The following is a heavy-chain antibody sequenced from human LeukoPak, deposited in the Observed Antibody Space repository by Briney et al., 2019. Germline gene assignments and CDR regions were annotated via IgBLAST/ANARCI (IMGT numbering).Heavy chain of an antibody. CDR3: AREDLYSSSWHNWFDP. V-gene: IGHV4-61*02. D-gene: IGHD6-13*01. J-gene: IGHJ5*02. Sequence: SETLSLTCTVSGGSISSGSYYWSWIRQPAGKGLEWIGRTYTSGSTNCNPSLKSRVTISVDTSKNQFSLKLSSVTAADTAVYYCAREDLYSSSWHNWFDPWGQGTLVTVSS. CDR2: TYTSGST. CDR1: GGSISSGSYY.